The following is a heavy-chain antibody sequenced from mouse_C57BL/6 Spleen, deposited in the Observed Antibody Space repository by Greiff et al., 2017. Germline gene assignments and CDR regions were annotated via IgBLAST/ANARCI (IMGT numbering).Heavy chain of an antibody. D-gene: IGHD3-2*02. CDR3: TKDSSGRAWFAY. CDR2: IDPENGDT. Sequence: EVQLQQSGAELVRPGASVKLSCTASGFNIKDDYMHWVKQRPEQGLEWIGWIDPENGDTEYASKFQGKATITADTSSNTAYLQLSSLTSEDTAVYYCTKDSSGRAWFAYWGQGTLVTVSA. V-gene: IGHV14-4*01. CDR1: GFNIKDDY. J-gene: IGHJ3*01.